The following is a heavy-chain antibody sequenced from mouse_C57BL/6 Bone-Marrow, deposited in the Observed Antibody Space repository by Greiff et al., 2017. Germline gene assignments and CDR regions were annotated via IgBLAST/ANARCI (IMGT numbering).Heavy chain of an antibody. J-gene: IGHJ3*01. D-gene: IGHD2-5*01. CDR3: PRDSNYAAWFAY. V-gene: IGHV1-7*01. Sequence: VKLMESGAELAKPGAAVKLSCKASGYTFTCYWMLWVKQRPGQGLEWIGYINPSRGFTKYSQKFKDTVTLTADKSSRTAYMQLSSLTYEDSAVYYCPRDSNYAAWFAYWGQGTLVTVSA. CDR1: GYTFTCYW. CDR2: INPSRGFT.